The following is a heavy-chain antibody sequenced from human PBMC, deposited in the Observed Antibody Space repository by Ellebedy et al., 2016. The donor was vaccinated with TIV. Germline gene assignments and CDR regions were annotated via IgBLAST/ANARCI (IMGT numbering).Heavy chain of an antibody. V-gene: IGHV4-59*12. CDR1: GGSISSYY. D-gene: IGHD3-10*01. Sequence: MPSETLSLTCTVSGGSISSYYWSWIRQPPGKGLAWIGYIYYSGSTNYNPSLKSRVTISVDTSKNQFSLKLSSVTAADTAVYYCARDVRSYYGSGSPRDYYYYGMDVWGQGTTVTVSS. CDR2: IYYSGST. CDR3: ARDVRSYYGSGSPRDYYYYGMDV. J-gene: IGHJ6*02.